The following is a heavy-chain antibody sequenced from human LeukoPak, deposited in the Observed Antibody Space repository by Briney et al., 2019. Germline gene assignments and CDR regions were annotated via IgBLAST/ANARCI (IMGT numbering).Heavy chain of an antibody. V-gene: IGHV1-69*13. CDR3: ARRDRRAAASDYYYYMDV. J-gene: IGHJ6*03. D-gene: IGHD6-13*01. Sequence: SVNVSWKASGGTFGSYAISWVRQAPGQGLEWMGGIIPIFGTANYAQKFQGRVTITADESTSTAYMQLSSLRSEDTAVYYCARRDRRAAASDYYYYMDVWGKGTTVTVSS. CDR2: IIPIFGTA. CDR1: GGTFGSYA.